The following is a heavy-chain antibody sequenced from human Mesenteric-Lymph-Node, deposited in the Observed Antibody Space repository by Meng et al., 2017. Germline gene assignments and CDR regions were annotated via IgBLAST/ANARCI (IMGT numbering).Heavy chain of an antibody. D-gene: IGHD1-1*01. V-gene: IGHV3-15*01. J-gene: IGHJ5*01. CDR1: GDSISSDIW. Sequence: VRLEDSGAGLVEPAGTLSRTCTVCGDSISSDIWWSCVRQARGKGLEGVGRIKSKSEGGTTDYAAPVKGRFVISRDESINTLYLQMNSLKSEDTAVYYCTTYVRGFNWYDPWFDSWGQGTLVTVSS. CDR2: IKSKSEGGTT. CDR3: TTYVRGFNWYDPWFDS.